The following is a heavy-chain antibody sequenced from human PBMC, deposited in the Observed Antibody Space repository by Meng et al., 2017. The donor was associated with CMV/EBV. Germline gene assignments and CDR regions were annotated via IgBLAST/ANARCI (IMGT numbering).Heavy chain of an antibody. CDR3: ARDSRSRIVGATVGGFDY. V-gene: IGHV4-39*07. CDR2: IYYSGST. Sequence: QLQVPAPDPGLLKPSEPLSLTCTVSGGSISSSSSYWGWIRQPPGKGLEWIGSIYYSGSTYYNPSLKSRVTISVDTSKNQFSLKLSSVTAADTAVYYCARDSRSRIVGATVGGFDYWGQGTLVTVSS. D-gene: IGHD1-26*01. J-gene: IGHJ4*02. CDR1: GGSISSSSSY.